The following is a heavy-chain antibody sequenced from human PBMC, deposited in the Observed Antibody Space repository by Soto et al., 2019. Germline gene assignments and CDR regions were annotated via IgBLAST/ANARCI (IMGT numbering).Heavy chain of an antibody. J-gene: IGHJ4*02. CDR2: INHSGST. CDR1: GGSFSGYY. Sequence: QVQLQQWGAGLLKPSETLSLTCAVYGGSFSGYYWSWIRQPPGKGLEWIGEINHSGSTNYNPSLKRRVTTSVVTSKNQFSLKLSSVTAADTAVYYCARGTVTLGRFGSRVSFYDYWGQGTLVTVSS. CDR3: ARGTVTLGRFGSRVSFYDY. V-gene: IGHV4-34*01. D-gene: IGHD7-27*01.